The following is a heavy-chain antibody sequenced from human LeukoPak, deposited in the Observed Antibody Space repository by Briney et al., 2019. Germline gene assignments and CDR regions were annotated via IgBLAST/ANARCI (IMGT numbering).Heavy chain of an antibody. CDR1: GFTFSRYW. Sequence: PGGSLRLSCAASGFTFSRYWMSWVRQAPGKGLEWVANIKQGGSEKYYVDSVKGRFTISRDNAKNSLYLQMNSLTVEDTAVYYCTRRGGYFDYWGQGSLVTVSS. J-gene: IGHJ4*02. CDR2: IKQGGSEK. CDR3: TRRGGYFDY. D-gene: IGHD3-10*01. V-gene: IGHV3-7*04.